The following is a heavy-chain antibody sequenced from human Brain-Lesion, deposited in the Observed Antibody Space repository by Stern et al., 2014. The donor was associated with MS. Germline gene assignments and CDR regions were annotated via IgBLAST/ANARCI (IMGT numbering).Heavy chain of an antibody. Sequence: EVQLLESGGGLVQPGGSLRLSCAASGFTFSSYWMNWVRQAPGKGLEWVANIKEDGSETYYVDSVKGRFTISRDNAKNSLYLQMNSLKAGDTAVYYCARGSDTWGQGTLVTVSS. CDR3: ARGSDT. J-gene: IGHJ5*02. D-gene: IGHD2-15*01. CDR1: GFTFSSYW. V-gene: IGHV3-7*01. CDR2: IKEDGSET.